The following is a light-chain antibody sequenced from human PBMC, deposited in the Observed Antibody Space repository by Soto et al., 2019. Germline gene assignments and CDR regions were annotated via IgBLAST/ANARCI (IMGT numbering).Light chain of an antibody. CDR1: QSVSSYY. V-gene: IGKV3-20*01. Sequence: EIVLTQSPVTPSLSPGERATLSCRAGQSVSSYYLAWDQQKPGQAPRLLIYAASSRATGIPDRFSGSGSGTDFTLTISRLEPEDFGVYYCQQYGGSPFTFGPGTKVDIK. CDR2: AAS. J-gene: IGKJ3*01. CDR3: QQYGGSPFT.